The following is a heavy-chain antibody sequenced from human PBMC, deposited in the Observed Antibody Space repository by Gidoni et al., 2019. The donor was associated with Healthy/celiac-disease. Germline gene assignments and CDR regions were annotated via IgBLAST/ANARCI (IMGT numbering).Heavy chain of an antibody. V-gene: IGHV1-69*01. Sequence: SSYAISWVRQAPGQGLEWMGGIIPIFGTANYAQKFQGRVTITADESTSTAYMELSSLRSEDTAVYYCARRSTVTTHWYFDLWGRGNLVTVSS. CDR1: SSYA. CDR3: ARRSTVTTHWYFDL. J-gene: IGHJ2*01. D-gene: IGHD4-17*01. CDR2: IIPIFGTA.